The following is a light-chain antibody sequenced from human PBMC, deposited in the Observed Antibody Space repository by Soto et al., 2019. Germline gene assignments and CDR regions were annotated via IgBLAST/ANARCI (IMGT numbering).Light chain of an antibody. CDR1: SSDVGAYSH. J-gene: IGLJ3*02. CDR3: SSFAGNYWV. V-gene: IGLV2-8*01. Sequence: QPVLTQPPSASGSPGQSVTISCTGTSSDVGAYSHVCWYQQHPGKVPKLIIYEVSERPSGVPDRFSGSKSGNTASLTVSGLQAEDEADYYCSSFAGNYWVFGGGTKLTVL. CDR2: EVS.